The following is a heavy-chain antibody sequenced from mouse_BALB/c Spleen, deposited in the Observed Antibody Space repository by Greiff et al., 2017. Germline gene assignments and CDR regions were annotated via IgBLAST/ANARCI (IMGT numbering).Heavy chain of an antibody. CDR1: GYTFTNYT. V-gene: IGHV1-4*01. D-gene: IGHD1-1*01. Sequence: QVQLQQSGAELARPGASVKMSCKASGYTFTNYTMHWVKQRPGQGLEWIGYINPSSGYTNYNQKFKDKATLTADKSSSTAYMQLSSLTSEDSAVYYCARRGYGSSLFDYWGAGTTVTVSS. J-gene: IGHJ1*01. CDR3: ARRGYGSSLFDY. CDR2: INPSSGYT.